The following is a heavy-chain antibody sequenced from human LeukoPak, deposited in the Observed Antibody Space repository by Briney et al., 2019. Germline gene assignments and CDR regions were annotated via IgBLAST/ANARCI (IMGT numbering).Heavy chain of an antibody. CDR2: INPSGGST. CDR3: ARDLSSIAARVEYYFDY. CDR1: GYTFTSYY. V-gene: IGHV1-46*01. D-gene: IGHD6-6*01. J-gene: IGHJ4*02. Sequence: ASVKVSCKASGYTFTSYYMHWVRQAPGQGLEWMGIINPSGGSTSYAQKFQGRVTLTRDMSTSTVYMELSSLRSEDTAVYYCARDLSSIAARVEYYFDYWGQGTLVTVSS.